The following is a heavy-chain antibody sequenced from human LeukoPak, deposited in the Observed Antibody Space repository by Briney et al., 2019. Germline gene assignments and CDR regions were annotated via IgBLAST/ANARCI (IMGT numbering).Heavy chain of an antibody. D-gene: IGHD5-24*01. CDR3: TRVDRHGYSDY. CDR2: INHSGST. CDR1: GGSFSGYY. Sequence: SETLSLTCAVYGGSFSGYYWSWIRQPPGKGLEWIGEINHSGSTNYNPSLKSRVTISVDTSKNQFSLRLNSVTAADTALYYCTRVDRHGYSDYWGQGTLVTVSS. V-gene: IGHV4-34*01. J-gene: IGHJ4*02.